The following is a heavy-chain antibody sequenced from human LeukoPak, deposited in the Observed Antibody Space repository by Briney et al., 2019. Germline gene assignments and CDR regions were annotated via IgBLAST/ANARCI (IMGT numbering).Heavy chain of an antibody. CDR2: ISYDGSNK. J-gene: IGHJ4*02. V-gene: IGHV3-30*04. Sequence: PGGSLRLSCAASGFTFSSYAMSWVRQAPGKGLEWVAVISYDGSNKYYADSVKGRFTISRDNSKNTLYLQMNSLRAEDTAVYYCARGLVPYDSSGYYIDWGQGTLVTVSS. CDR1: GFTFSSYA. D-gene: IGHD3-22*01. CDR3: ARGLVPYDSSGYYID.